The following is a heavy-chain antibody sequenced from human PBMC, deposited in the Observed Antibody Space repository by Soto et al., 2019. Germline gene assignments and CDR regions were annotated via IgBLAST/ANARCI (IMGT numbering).Heavy chain of an antibody. V-gene: IGHV1-2*02. CDR3: ARDFGGYGDGGGNWFDP. CDR1: GYTFTGYY. Sequence: ASVKVSCKASGYTFTGYYMHCVRQAPGQGLEWMGWINPNSGGTNYAQKFQGRVTMTRDTSISTAYMELSRLRSDDTAVYYCARDFGGYGDGGGNWFDPWGQGTLVTVSS. D-gene: IGHD4-17*01. CDR2: INPNSGGT. J-gene: IGHJ5*02.